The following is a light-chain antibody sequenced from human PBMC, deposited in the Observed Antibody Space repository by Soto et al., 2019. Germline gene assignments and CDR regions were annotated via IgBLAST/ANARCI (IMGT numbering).Light chain of an antibody. CDR1: XSLVHSDGIAY. Sequence: VVMTQSPLSLPVTLGQPASISFRSNXSLVHSDGIAYFSWFQQRPGRSPRRLIYKVSNRDSGVPARFSGSGSGTDFALKISRVEAEDVGVYYCMQGTHWPITFGQGTRLEIK. V-gene: IGKV2-30*02. J-gene: IGKJ5*01. CDR3: MQGTHWPIT. CDR2: KVS.